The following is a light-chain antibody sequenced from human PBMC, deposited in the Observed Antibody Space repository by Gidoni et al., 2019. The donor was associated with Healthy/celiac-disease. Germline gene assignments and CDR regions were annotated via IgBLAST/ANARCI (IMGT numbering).Light chain of an antibody. CDR2: DIS. Sequence: QSALPQPASVSGSPGQSITISCTGTSSDVGGYNYVSWYQQHPGNAPKLMIYDISNRPSGVSNRFSGSKSGNTASLTISGLQAEDEADYYCSSYTSSSTLYVFGTGTKVTVL. CDR1: SSDVGGYNY. J-gene: IGLJ1*01. CDR3: SSYTSSSTLYV. V-gene: IGLV2-14*01.